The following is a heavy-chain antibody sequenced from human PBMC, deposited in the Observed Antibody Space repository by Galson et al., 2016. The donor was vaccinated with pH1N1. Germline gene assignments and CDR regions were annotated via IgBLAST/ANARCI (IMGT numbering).Heavy chain of an antibody. V-gene: IGHV4-39*02. D-gene: IGHD1-26*01. Sequence: SETLSLTCTVSGGSISSSNFYLGWIRQPPGKGLEWIGNIHYSETTYYNPSLKSRVPISVDTPKNHFALKLDSVTAADPAVYFCAIPVRGSYPDPFYDFDFWGQGTLVTVSS. CDR2: IHYSETT. J-gene: IGHJ4*02. CDR1: GGSISSSNFY. CDR3: AIPVRGSYPDPFYDFDF.